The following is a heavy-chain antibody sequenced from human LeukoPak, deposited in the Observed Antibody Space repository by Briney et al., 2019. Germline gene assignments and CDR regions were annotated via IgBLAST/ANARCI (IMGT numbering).Heavy chain of an antibody. V-gene: IGHV4-39*01. J-gene: IGHJ4*02. CDR3: ARPTSSGSYFY. CDR2: MYYSGST. Sequence: PSETLSPTCTVSGGSISSSSYFWGWIRQPPGKGLEWIGSMYYSGSTAYNPSLKSRVTMSVDTSKNQFSLKLSSVTAADTAVYYCARPTSSGSYFYWGQGTLVTVSS. D-gene: IGHD3-10*01. CDR1: GGSISSSSYF.